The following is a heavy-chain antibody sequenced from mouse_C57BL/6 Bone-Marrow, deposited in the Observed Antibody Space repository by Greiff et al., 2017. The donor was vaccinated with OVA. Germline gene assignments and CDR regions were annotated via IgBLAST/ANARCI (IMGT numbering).Heavy chain of an antibody. CDR1: GYTFTSYW. CDR2: IHPNSGST. J-gene: IGHJ3*01. V-gene: IGHV1-64*01. D-gene: IGHD2-4*01. Sequence: QVQLQQPGAELVKPGASVKLSCKASGYTFTSYWMHWVKQRPGQGLEWIGMIHPNSGSTNYNEKFKSKATLTVDKSSSTAYMQLSSLTSEDSAVYYCARRDYDYDGDWFAYWGQGTLVTVSA. CDR3: ARRDYDYDGDWFAY.